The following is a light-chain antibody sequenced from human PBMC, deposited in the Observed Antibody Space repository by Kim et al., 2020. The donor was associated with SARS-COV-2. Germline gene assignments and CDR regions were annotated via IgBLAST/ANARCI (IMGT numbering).Light chain of an antibody. Sequence: GGTVTLPCGLPSGPVSSGHYPSWYQQTPGQAPRTLIYTTNTRASGVADRFSGSILGDKAALTISGAQAGDESDYYCVLYMGGGISVFGGGTQLTVL. V-gene: IGLV8-61*01. CDR2: TTN. CDR1: SGPVSSGHY. J-gene: IGLJ3*02. CDR3: VLYMGGGISV.